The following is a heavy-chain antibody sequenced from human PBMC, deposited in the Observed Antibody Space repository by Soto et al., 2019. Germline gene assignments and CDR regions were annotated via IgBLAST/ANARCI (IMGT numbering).Heavy chain of an antibody. D-gene: IGHD1-1*01. Sequence: PGGSLRLSCAVSGFPFSTYGFHWVRQPPGKGLEWVAVIVSDGSAKYHADSVEGRFTISRDNSKDTLYLQMNSPRAEDTAVYYCARDDAFGNENGFDIWGQGTMVTVSS. CDR2: IVSDGSAK. J-gene: IGHJ3*02. V-gene: IGHV3-33*01. CDR3: ARDDAFGNENGFDI. CDR1: GFPFSTYG.